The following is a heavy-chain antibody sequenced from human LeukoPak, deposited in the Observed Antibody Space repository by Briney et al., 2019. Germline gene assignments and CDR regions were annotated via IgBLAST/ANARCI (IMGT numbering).Heavy chain of an antibody. V-gene: IGHV1-8*03. D-gene: IGHD5-24*01. CDR2: MNPNSGNT. CDR3: ARGLGDLYYYYMDV. J-gene: IGHJ6*03. Sequence: ASVKVSSKASGYTFTSYDINWVRQATGQGLEWMGWMNPNSGNTGYAQKFQGRVTITRNTSISTAYMELSSLRSEDTAVYYCARGLGDLYYYYMDVWGKGTTVTVSS. CDR1: GYTFTSYD.